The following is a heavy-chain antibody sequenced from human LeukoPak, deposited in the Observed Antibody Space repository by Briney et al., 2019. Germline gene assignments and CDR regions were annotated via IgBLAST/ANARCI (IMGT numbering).Heavy chain of an antibody. CDR2: IKQDGSEK. CDR1: GFTFSSYD. CDR3: ARDPADAFDI. Sequence: GGSLRLSCAASGFTFSSYDMHWVRQPTGGGLEWVANIKQDGSEKYYVDSVKGRFTISRDNAKNSLYLQMNSLRAEDTAVYYCARDPADAFDIWGQGTMVTVSS. J-gene: IGHJ3*02. V-gene: IGHV3-7*01.